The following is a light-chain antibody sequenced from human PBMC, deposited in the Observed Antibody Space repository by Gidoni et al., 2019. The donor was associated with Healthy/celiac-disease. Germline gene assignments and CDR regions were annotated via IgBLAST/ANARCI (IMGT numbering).Light chain of an antibody. J-gene: IGLJ1*01. Sequence: SYELTQPPSVSLSSGQTASIPCSGDKLGDKYACWYQQKPGQSPVLVIYQDSKRPSGIPERFSGSNSGNTATLTISGTQAMDEADYYCQAWDSSTYVFGTGTKVTVL. CDR3: QAWDSSTYV. V-gene: IGLV3-1*01. CDR1: KLGDKY. CDR2: QDS.